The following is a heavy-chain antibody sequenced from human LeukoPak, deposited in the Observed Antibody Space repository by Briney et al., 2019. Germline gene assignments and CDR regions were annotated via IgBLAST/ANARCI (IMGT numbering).Heavy chain of an antibody. J-gene: IGHJ6*03. D-gene: IGHD2-2*01. V-gene: IGHV1-18*01. CDR3: ARAPPDIVVVPAAILHYYYYYYMDV. CDR1: GYTFTSYG. CDR2: ISAYNGNT. Sequence: ASVKVSCKASGYTFTSYGISWVRQAPGQGLEWMGWISAYNGNTNYAQKLQGRVTMTTDTSTSTAYMELRSLRSDDTAVYYCARAPPDIVVVPAAILHYYYYYYMDVWGKGTTVTISS.